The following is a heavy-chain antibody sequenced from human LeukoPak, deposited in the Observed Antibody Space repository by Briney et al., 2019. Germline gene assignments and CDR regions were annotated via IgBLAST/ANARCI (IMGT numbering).Heavy chain of an antibody. D-gene: IGHD6-19*01. CDR2: LYTSGTT. Sequence: PSETLSLTCTVSGGSISSGSYYWTWIRQPAGKGLEWIGHLYTSGTTSYNPSLQSRVTISADTSKHQFSLRLASVTAADTAVYYCARAGGSVGWYGTIDSWGQGTLVTVSS. V-gene: IGHV4-61*09. J-gene: IGHJ4*02. CDR1: GGSISSGSYY. CDR3: ARAGGSVGWYGTIDS.